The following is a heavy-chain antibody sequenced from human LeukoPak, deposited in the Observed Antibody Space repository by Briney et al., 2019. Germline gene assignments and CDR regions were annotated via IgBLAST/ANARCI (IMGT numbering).Heavy chain of an antibody. V-gene: IGHV1-18*01. D-gene: IGHD6-13*01. CDR2: IKGTGDSP. Sequence: ASVKVSCKASGYTFTSYGISWVRQAPGQGLEWVGLIKGTGDSPDYAQKFQGRVTVTCDTSTNTAYLELRSLKLEDTAVYYCARAPAGTLDFWGQGTLVTVS. CDR3: ARAPAGTLDF. CDR1: GYTFTSYG. J-gene: IGHJ4*02.